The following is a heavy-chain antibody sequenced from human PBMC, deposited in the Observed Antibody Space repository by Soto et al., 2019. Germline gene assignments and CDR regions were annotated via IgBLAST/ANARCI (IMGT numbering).Heavy chain of an antibody. J-gene: IGHJ4*02. V-gene: IGHV4-30-4*01. CDR2: IYYSGST. D-gene: IGHD2-15*01. CDR3: ARARGARYFDY. Sequence: SETLSLTCTVFGGSISSRGYYWSLIRQPPGKGLEWIGYIYYSGSTYYNPSLKSRVTISVDTSKNQFSLKLSSVTAADTAVYYCARARGARYFDYWGQGTLVTVSS. CDR1: GGSISSRGYY.